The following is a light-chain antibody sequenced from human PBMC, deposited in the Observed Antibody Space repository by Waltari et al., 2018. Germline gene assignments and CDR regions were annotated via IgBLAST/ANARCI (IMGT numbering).Light chain of an antibody. V-gene: IGLV1-44*01. J-gene: IGLJ3*02. Sequence: QSVLTQPPSASGTPGQRVTISCSGSRSNIGNNSVNWYQQLPRTAPKLLMYNTNQRPSGVPDRFAVSRSAAAASLAISGLQSEDEGDYYCSSWDDSLNGPAFGGGTKVTVL. CDR3: SSWDDSLNGPA. CDR2: NTN. CDR1: RSNIGNNS.